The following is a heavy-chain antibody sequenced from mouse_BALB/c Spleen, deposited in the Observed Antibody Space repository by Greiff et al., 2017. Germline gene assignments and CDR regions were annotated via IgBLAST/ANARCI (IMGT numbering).Heavy chain of an antibody. CDR3: ARTYYGSSYGYFDY. V-gene: IGHV5-17*02. D-gene: IGHD1-1*01. CDR2: ISSGSSTI. CDR1: GFTFSSFG. Sequence: EVKLVESGGGLVQPGGSRKLSCAASGFTFSSFGMHWVRQAPEKGLEWVAYISSGSSTIYYADTVKGRFTISRDNPKNTLFLQMTSLRSEDTAMYYCARTYYGSSYGYFDYWGQGTTLTVSS. J-gene: IGHJ2*01.